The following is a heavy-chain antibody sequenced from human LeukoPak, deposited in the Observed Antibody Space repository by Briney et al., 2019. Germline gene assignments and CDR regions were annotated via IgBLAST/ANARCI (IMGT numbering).Heavy chain of an antibody. V-gene: IGHV4-59*12. D-gene: IGHD6-19*01. CDR2: VSDSGST. J-gene: IGHJ2*01. Sequence: SETLSLTCTVSGGSISSYYWSWIRQAPGEGLEWIGHVSDSGSTNYSPPLKSRVTISVDTSKKQFSLKLSSVTAADTAVYYCARVLEGSSGQHWYFDLWGRGTLVTVSS. CDR3: ARVLEGSSGQHWYFDL. CDR1: GGSISSYY.